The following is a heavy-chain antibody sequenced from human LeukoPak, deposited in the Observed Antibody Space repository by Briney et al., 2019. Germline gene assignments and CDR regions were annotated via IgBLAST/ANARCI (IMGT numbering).Heavy chain of an antibody. J-gene: IGHJ4*02. Sequence: SETLSLTCTVSGGSISGYYWSWLRQPPGKGLEWIGFIFYTGSTNYNPSLKSRVTISVDTSKNQFSLRLSSVPAADTAVYSCARGGGYNTFDYWGRGTLVTVSS. D-gene: IGHD5-24*01. CDR3: ARGGGYNTFDY. V-gene: IGHV4-59*01. CDR2: IFYTGST. CDR1: GGSISGYY.